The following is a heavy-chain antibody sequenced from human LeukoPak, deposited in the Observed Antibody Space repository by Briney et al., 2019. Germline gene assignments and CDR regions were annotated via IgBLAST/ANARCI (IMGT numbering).Heavy chain of an antibody. CDR1: GGSISSGDYY. J-gene: IGHJ3*02. CDR3: AGTYYYDSSGSPRGDAFDI. V-gene: IGHV4-30-4*01. Sequence: SQTLSLTCTVSGGSISSGDYYWSWIRQPPGKGLEWIGYIYYSGSTYYNPSLKSRVTISVDTSKNQFSLKLSSVTAADTAVYYCAGTYYYDSSGSPRGDAFDIWGQGTMVTVSS. CDR2: IYYSGST. D-gene: IGHD3-22*01.